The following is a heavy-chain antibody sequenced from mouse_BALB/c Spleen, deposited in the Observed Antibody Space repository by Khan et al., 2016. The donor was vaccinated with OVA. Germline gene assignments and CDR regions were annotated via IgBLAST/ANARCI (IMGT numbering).Heavy chain of an antibody. CDR1: GYSITSDYA. J-gene: IGHJ2*01. D-gene: IGHD1-1*01. CDR3: ARVYGRDFDY. V-gene: IGHV3-2*02. Sequence: VQLKESGPGLVKPSQSLSLTCTVTGYSITSDYAWNWIRQFPGNKLEWMGFISYSGNTNYNPSLKSRISITRDTSKNQFFLQLNSVTNEDAAAYYCARVYGRDFDYWGQGTTLTVSS. CDR2: ISYSGNT.